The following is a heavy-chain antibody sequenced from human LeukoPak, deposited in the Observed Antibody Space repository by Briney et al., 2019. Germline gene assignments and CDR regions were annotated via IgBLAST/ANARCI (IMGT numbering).Heavy chain of an antibody. Sequence: GGSLRFSCAASGFSFSSYRMNWVRQAPGKGLEWVASISSNNGYIYYADSVKGRFTISRDNGENSLHLQMNSLRAEDAAVYYCARDLGTRKSIAFADWGQGTLVTVSS. J-gene: IGHJ4*02. V-gene: IGHV3-21*01. CDR2: ISSNNGYI. D-gene: IGHD6-6*01. CDR3: ARDLGTRKSIAFAD. CDR1: GFSFSSYR.